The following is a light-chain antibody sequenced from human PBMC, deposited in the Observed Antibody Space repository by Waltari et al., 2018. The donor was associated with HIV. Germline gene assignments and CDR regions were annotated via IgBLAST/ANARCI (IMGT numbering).Light chain of an antibody. CDR1: SSNLGTNT. J-gene: IGLJ3*02. CDR3: AAWDDSLNGQVV. Sequence: QSVLTQPPSASGTPGQRVTISCSGSSSNLGTNTVSWYQQVPGTSPKLLIYNNNQRPSGVPDRFSGSKSGTSASRAITGLQSEDEADYHCAAWDDSLNGQVVFGGGTKLTVL. CDR2: NNN. V-gene: IGLV1-44*01.